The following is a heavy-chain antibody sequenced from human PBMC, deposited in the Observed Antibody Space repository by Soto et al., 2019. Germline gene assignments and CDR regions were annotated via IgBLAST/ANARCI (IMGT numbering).Heavy chain of an antibody. CDR2: INHSGST. V-gene: IGHV4-34*01. CDR1: GGPFSGYY. Sequence: SETLSLTCAVYGGPFSGYYWSWIRQPPGKGLEWIGEINHSGSTNYNPSLKSRVTISVDTSKNQFSLKLSSVTAADTAVYYCARARGYCSSTSCYSHYYYGMDVWGQGTTVT. CDR3: ARARGYCSSTSCYSHYYYGMDV. D-gene: IGHD2-2*01. J-gene: IGHJ6*02.